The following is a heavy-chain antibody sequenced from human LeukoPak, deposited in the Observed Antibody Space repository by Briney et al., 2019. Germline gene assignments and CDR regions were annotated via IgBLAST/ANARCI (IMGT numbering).Heavy chain of an antibody. CDR3: ARDDYGDSYYYYYYMDV. D-gene: IGHD4-17*01. CDR1: GFTFSSYS. V-gene: IGHV3-48*01. J-gene: IGHJ6*03. CDR2: ISSSSSTI. Sequence: GGSLRLSCAASGFTFSSYSMNWVRQAPGKGLEWVSYISSSSSTIYYADSVKGRFTVSRDNAKNSLYLQMNSLRAEDTAVYYCARDDYGDSYYYYYYMDVWGKGTTVTVSS.